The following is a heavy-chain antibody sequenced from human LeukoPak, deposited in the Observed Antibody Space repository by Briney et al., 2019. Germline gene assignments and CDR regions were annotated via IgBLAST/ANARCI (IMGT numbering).Heavy chain of an antibody. CDR1: GFTFSSYA. CDR2: ISYDGSNK. J-gene: IGHJ3*02. CDR3: AREADCSGGSCYRGAFDI. Sequence: GGSLRLSCAASGFTFSSYAMHWVRLGPGKGLEWVAFISYDGSNKYYPDSVKGRFTISRDNSKNTLSLQMNSLRAEDTAVYYCAREADCSGGSCYRGAFDIWGQGTMVTVSS. V-gene: IGHV3-30-3*01. D-gene: IGHD2-15*01.